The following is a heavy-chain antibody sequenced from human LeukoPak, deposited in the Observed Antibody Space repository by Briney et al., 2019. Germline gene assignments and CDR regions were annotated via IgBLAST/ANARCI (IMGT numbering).Heavy chain of an antibody. CDR3: AKDISSDYDDGGWFDP. J-gene: IGHJ5*02. CDR2: ISWNSDNI. Sequence: PGGSLRLSCAASGFTFSSYAMSWVRQAPGKGLEWVSGISWNSDNIGYADSVRGRFTISRDNAKNSLYLQMNSLKTEDTAVYYCAKDISSDYDDGGWFDPWGQGTLVAVSS. D-gene: IGHD5-12*01. V-gene: IGHV3-9*01. CDR1: GFTFSSYA.